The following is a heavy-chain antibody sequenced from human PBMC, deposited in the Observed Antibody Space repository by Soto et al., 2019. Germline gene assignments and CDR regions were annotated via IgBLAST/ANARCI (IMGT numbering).Heavy chain of an antibody. Sequence: PSATLSITCAVYGGSFIGYYWSWSRQPRGKGREWIVEINHSGSTNYNPSLKSRVTISVDTSKNQFSLKLSSVTAADTAVYYCARVKGGRYSYAWRDYYYGMDVWGHGTSVTVS. CDR2: INHSGST. CDR1: GGSFIGYY. D-gene: IGHD5-18*01. V-gene: IGHV4-34*01. J-gene: IGHJ6*01. CDR3: ARVKGGRYSYAWRDYYYGMDV.